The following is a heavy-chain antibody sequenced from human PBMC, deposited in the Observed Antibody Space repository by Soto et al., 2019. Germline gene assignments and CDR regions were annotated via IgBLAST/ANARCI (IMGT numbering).Heavy chain of an antibody. CDR1: GGSFSGYQ. Sequence: QVQLQQWGAGLLKPSETLSLTCAVYGGSFSGYQWSWIRQTPGKGLEWIGGINDSGDINYNPSLKSRVTIGGDSPKKQSSLRLSSVTAADTAVYYCARGVILWFGELARRGGYYYYMDVWGKGTTVTVSS. CDR2: INDSGDI. D-gene: IGHD3-10*01. CDR3: ARGVILWFGELARRGGYYYYMDV. J-gene: IGHJ6*03. V-gene: IGHV4-34*01.